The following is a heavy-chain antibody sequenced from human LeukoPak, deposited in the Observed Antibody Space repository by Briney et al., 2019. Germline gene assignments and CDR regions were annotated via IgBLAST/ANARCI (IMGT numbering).Heavy chain of an antibody. J-gene: IGHJ5*02. Sequence: WETLSLTCAAYGGSFSGYYWSWIRQPPGKGLEWIAEINHSGSTNYNPSLKSRVTISVETSKNQFSPKLRPGTAAYIAERHWVIGAIAARVRWFGPWGKGPRATVSS. CDR2: INHSGST. CDR1: GGSFSGYY. V-gene: IGHV4-34*01. D-gene: IGHD2-21*01. CDR3: VIGAIAARVRWFGP.